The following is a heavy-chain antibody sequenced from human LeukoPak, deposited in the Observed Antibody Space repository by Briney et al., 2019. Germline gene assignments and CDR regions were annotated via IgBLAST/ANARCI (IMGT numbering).Heavy chain of an antibody. V-gene: IGHV1-2*02. D-gene: IGHD6-13*01. CDR2: INPNSGGT. Sequence: ASVKVSCKASGYTFTGYYIHWVRQAPGQGLEWMGWINPNSGGTTYAQKFQGRITMTRGTSISTAYMELTRLTSDDTAVYYCARDSGSSSWEYDYWGQGTLVTVSS. CDR1: GYTFTGYY. CDR3: ARDSGSSSWEYDY. J-gene: IGHJ4*02.